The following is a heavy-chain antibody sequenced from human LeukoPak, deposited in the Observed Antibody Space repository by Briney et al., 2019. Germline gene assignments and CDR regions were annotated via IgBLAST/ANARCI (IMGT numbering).Heavy chain of an antibody. CDR1: GGTFSSYA. CDR2: IIPIFGTA. Sequence: ASVKVSCKASGGTFSSYAISWVRQAPGQGLEWMGRIIPIFGTANYAQKFQGRVTITADKSTSTAYMELSSLRSEDAAVYYCAREATMVRGVIPYYFDYWGQGTLVTVSS. V-gene: IGHV1-69*06. CDR3: AREATMVRGVIPYYFDY. D-gene: IGHD3-10*01. J-gene: IGHJ4*02.